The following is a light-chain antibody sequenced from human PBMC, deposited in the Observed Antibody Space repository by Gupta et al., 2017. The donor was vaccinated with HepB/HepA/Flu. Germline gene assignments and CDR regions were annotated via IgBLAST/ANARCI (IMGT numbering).Light chain of an antibody. J-gene: IGLJ1*01. Sequence: QSALTQPASVSGTPGQSIAISCTGTSSDVGAYNYVSWYQQHPGKAPKLIIYDVNSRPSGVSHRFSGSKSGNTASLTISGLQTEDEADYYRSSCTSTTIHVFGTGTPVTVL. CDR1: SSDVGAYNY. V-gene: IGLV2-14*03. CDR2: DVN. CDR3: SSCTSTTIHV.